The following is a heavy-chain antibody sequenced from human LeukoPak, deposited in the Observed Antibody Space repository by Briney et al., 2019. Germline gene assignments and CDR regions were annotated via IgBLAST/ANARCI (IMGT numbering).Heavy chain of an antibody. J-gene: IGHJ4*02. Sequence: GESLKISCKVSGYTFTHNWIGWVRQKPGRGLEWLGVIFPADSNTAYNSSFRGQVTISVDKSIDTAYLQWGSLKASDSAIYYCARHRATGTWSDFDYWGQGTVVTVSS. CDR1: GYTFTHNW. CDR3: ARHRATGTWSDFDY. V-gene: IGHV5-51*01. CDR2: IFPADSNT. D-gene: IGHD1-14*01.